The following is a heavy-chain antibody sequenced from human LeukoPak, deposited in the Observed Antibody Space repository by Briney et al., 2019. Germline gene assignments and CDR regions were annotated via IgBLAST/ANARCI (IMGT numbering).Heavy chain of an antibody. CDR1: GGSISSGGYY. V-gene: IGHV4-31*01. Sequence: SETLSLTCTVSGGSISSGGYYWSWIRQHPGKGLEWIGYIYYSGSTYYNPSLKSQVTISVDTSKNQFSLKLSSVTAADTAVYYCARLRRDGYSHYWGQGTLVTVSS. J-gene: IGHJ4*02. CDR3: ARLRRDGYSHY. CDR2: IYYSGST. D-gene: IGHD5-24*01.